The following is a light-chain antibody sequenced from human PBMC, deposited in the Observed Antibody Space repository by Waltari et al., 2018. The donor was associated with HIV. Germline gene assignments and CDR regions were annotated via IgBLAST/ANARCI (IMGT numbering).Light chain of an antibody. CDR3: CSYGGDNTFV. J-gene: IGLJ3*02. V-gene: IGLV2-23*02. Sequence: QSALTQPASVSESLGQSITISCTGGGSDVGYFNFVSWYQPRPGKAPRLMIYDDLKRPSGVSTRVSASKSGNTASLTISGLQVEDEADYYCCSYGGDNTFVFGGGTTVTVL. CDR2: DDL. CDR1: GSDVGYFNF.